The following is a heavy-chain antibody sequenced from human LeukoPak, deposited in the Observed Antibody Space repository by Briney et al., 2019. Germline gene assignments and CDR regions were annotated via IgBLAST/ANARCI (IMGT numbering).Heavy chain of an antibody. CDR1: GGTFSSYA. CDR3: ARDRLGDVRLRFLTWGYMDV. D-gene: IGHD3-3*01. V-gene: IGHV1-69*05. J-gene: IGHJ6*03. Sequence: SVKVCCKASGGTFSSYAISWVRQAPGQGIEWMGGIIPIFGTANYAQKFQGRVTITTDESTSTAYMELSSLRSEDTAVYYCARDRLGDVRLRFLTWGYMDVWGKGTTVTVSS. CDR2: IIPIFGTA.